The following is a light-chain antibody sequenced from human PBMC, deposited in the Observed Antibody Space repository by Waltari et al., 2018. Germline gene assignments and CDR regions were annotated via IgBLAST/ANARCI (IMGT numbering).Light chain of an antibody. V-gene: IGLV3-27*01. J-gene: IGLJ2*01. Sequence: SYELTQPSSAPVSPRQTARITCSGDVLAKRYTRWFQQKPGQAPVLVIYKDSERPSGIPERVSGSSSGTTVTLTISGAQVEEEADYYCYSVDDNKRVFGGGTKLTVL. CDR1: VLAKRY. CDR3: YSVDDNKRV. CDR2: KDS.